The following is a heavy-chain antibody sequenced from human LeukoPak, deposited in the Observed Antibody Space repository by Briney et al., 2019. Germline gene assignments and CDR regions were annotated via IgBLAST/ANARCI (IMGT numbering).Heavy chain of an antibody. V-gene: IGHV3-74*01. D-gene: IGHD2-2*02. Sequence: GGSLRLSSAASGFTFSSYWMHWVRQAPGKGLVWVSRINSDGSSTSYADSVKGRFTISRDNAKNTLYLQMNSLRAEDTAVYYCASEDIVVVPAAIFDYWGQGTLVTVSS. CDR1: GFTFSSYW. CDR2: INSDGSST. J-gene: IGHJ4*02. CDR3: ASEDIVVVPAAIFDY.